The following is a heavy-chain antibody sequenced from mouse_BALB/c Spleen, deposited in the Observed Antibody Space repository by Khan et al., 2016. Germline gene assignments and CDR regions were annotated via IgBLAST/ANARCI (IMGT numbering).Heavy chain of an antibody. CDR2: IHPSDSES. CDR3: TRSAYGNHPYYAMDY. Sequence: QVQLQQSGTELVRPGASVKLSCKASGYSFTRYWMNWVKQRPGQGLEWIGMIHPSDSESRLNQTFKDKATLTVDNSSSIAYMQLSSPTSEDSAVYYCTRSAYGNHPYYAMDYWGQGTSVTVSS. V-gene: IGHV1-61*01. J-gene: IGHJ4*01. D-gene: IGHD2-1*01. CDR1: GYSFTRYW.